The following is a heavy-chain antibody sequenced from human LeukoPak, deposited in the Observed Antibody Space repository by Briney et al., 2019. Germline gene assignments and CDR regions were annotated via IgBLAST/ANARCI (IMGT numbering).Heavy chain of an antibody. CDR3: ARDNGPSIRYGMDV. V-gene: IGHV4-4*07. CDR2: IYTSGST. Sequence: SETLSLTCTVSGGSISSYYWSWIRQPAGKGMEWIGRIYTSGSTNYNPSLKSRVTMSVDTSKNQFSLKLSSVTAADTAVYYCARDNGPSIRYGMDVWGQGTTVTVSS. CDR1: GGSISSYY. J-gene: IGHJ6*02. D-gene: IGHD2-8*01.